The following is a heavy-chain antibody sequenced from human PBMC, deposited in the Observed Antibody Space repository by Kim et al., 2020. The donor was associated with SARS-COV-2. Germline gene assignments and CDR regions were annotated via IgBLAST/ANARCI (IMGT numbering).Heavy chain of an antibody. CDR1: GFAFRIFW. Sequence: GGSLRLSCEASGFAFRIFWMNWVRQAPGKGLEWVANIKEDGSEKNYVDSVKGRFTISRDNAKKSLYLEMSNLRVEDTAVYYCARDPLAEAPVSGMMGLDVWGRGTTVTVSS. D-gene: IGHD3-16*01. J-gene: IGHJ6*02. V-gene: IGHV3-7*05. CDR3: ARDPLAEAPVSGMMGLDV. CDR2: IKEDGSEK.